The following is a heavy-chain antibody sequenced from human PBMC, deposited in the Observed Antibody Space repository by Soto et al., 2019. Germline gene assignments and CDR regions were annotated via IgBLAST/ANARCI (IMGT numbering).Heavy chain of an antibody. J-gene: IGHJ6*02. D-gene: IGHD1-26*01. CDR2: TFSGGST. Sequence: GGTLRLSCLASGFTVTTNYMIWVRQPPGKGLEWVSTTFSGGSTNYADSVRGRFSISRDNSKNTVYLQMNNLRVEDTAVYYCAKKSPSSIQGWAFAMDVWGQGTTVTVSS. CDR3: AKKSPSSIQGWAFAMDV. V-gene: IGHV3-53*01. CDR1: GFTVTTNY.